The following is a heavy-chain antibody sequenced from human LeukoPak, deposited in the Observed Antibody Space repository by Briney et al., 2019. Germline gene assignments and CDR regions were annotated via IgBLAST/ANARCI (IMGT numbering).Heavy chain of an antibody. J-gene: IGHJ4*02. V-gene: IGHV3-15*01. CDR2: IKSKTDGETT. Sequence: GGSLRLSWAASGITFSDAWMNWVRQAPGKGLEWVGRIKSKTDGETTDYTAPVKGRFTISRDDSKNTLYLQMNSLKTEDTAVYDCTTAWFGDSRGFDYWGQGTLVTVSS. CDR1: GITFSDAW. D-gene: IGHD3-10*01. CDR3: TTAWFGDSRGFDY.